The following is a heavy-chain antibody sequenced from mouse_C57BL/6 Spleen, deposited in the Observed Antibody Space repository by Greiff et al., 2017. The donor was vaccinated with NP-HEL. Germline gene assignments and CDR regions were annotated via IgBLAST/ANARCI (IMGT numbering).Heavy chain of an antibody. CDR2: ISSGSSTI. CDR1: GFTFSDYG. CDR3: ARPFDYAMDY. V-gene: IGHV5-17*01. Sequence: EVNVVESGGGLVKPGGSLKLSCAASGFTFSDYGMHWVRQAPEKGLEWVAYISSGSSTIYYADTVKGRFTISRDNAKNTLFLQMTSLRSEDTAMYYCARPFDYAMDYWGQRTSVTVSS. J-gene: IGHJ4*01.